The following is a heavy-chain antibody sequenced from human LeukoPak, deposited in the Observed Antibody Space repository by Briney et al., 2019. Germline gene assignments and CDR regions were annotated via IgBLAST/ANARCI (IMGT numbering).Heavy chain of an antibody. CDR1: GGTFSSYA. D-gene: IGHD6-6*01. V-gene: IGHV1-69*05. J-gene: IGHJ4*02. Sequence: SVKVSCKASGGTFSSYAISWVRQAPGQGLEWMGRIIPIFGTANYAQKFQGRVTTTTDESTSTAYMELSSLRSEDTAVYYCARGSIAARVGFDYWGQGTLVTVSS. CDR3: ARGSIAARVGFDY. CDR2: IIPIFGTA.